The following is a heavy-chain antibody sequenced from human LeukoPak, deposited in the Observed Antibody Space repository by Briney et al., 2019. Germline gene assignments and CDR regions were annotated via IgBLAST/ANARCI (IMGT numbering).Heavy chain of an antibody. CDR2: ISYDGSNK. CDR1: GFTFSSYG. Sequence: GRSLRLSCAASGFTFSSYGMHWVRQAPGKGLEWVAVISYDGSNKYYADSVKGRFTISRDNSKNTLYLQMNSLRAEDTAVYYCAKDHWFGELLPVYFDYWGQGTLVTVSS. V-gene: IGHV3-30*18. J-gene: IGHJ4*02. CDR3: AKDHWFGELLPVYFDY. D-gene: IGHD3-10*01.